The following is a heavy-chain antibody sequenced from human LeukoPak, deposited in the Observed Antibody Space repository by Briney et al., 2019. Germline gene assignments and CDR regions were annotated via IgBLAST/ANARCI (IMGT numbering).Heavy chain of an antibody. D-gene: IGHD6-13*01. CDR2: IRYDGSNK. Sequence: GGSLRLSCAASGFTFSSYGMHWVRQAPGKGLEWVAFIRYDGSNKYYADSVKGRFTIPRDNSKNTLYLQMNSLRAEDTAVYYCAKDEYSSSWYDYYYYYYMDVWGKGTTVTISS. CDR1: GFTFSSYG. CDR3: AKDEYSSSWYDYYYYYYMDV. J-gene: IGHJ6*03. V-gene: IGHV3-30*02.